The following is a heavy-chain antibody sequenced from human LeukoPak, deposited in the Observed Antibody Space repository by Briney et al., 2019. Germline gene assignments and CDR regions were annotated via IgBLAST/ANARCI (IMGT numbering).Heavy chain of an antibody. V-gene: IGHV3-48*03. CDR3: AREEGSIVVVPAAIDY. Sequence: PGGSLGLSCAASGFTFSSYEMNWVRQAPGKGLEWVSYISSSGSTIYYADSVKGRFTISRDNAKNSLYLQMNSLRAEDTAVYYCAREEGSIVVVPAAIDYWGQGTLVTVSS. CDR1: GFTFSSYE. CDR2: ISSSGSTI. D-gene: IGHD2-2*01. J-gene: IGHJ4*02.